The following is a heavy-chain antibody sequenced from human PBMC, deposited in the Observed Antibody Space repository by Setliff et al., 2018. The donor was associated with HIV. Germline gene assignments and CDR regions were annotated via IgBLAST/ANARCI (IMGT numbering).Heavy chain of an antibody. CDR3: ARGGATGTTRLDY. D-gene: IGHD1-7*01. CDR1: GYSISSGYY. Sequence: SETLSLSCAVSGYSISSGYYWGWIRQPPGEGLEWIGSVSPGGTTYYNPSLKSRVTISVDTSQNQVSLKLTSVTAADTAVYYCARGGATGTTRLDYWGQGTLVTVSS. J-gene: IGHJ4*02. CDR2: VSPGGTT. V-gene: IGHV4-38-2*01.